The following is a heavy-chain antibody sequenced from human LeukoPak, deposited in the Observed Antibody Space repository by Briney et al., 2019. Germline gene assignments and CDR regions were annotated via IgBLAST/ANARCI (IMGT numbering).Heavy chain of an antibody. D-gene: IGHD6-13*01. J-gene: IGHJ4*02. CDR2: ISGSGGST. Sequence: GGSLRLSCAASGFAFSSYAMRWVRQAPGKGLEWVSAISGSGGSTYYADSVKGRFTISRDNSKNTLYLQMNSLRAEDTAVYYCARRNIAAAALDYWGQGTLVTVSS. CDR3: ARRNIAAAALDY. CDR1: GFAFSSYA. V-gene: IGHV3-23*01.